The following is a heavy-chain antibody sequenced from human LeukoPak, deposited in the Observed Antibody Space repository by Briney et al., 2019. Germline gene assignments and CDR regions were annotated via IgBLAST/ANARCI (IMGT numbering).Heavy chain of an antibody. J-gene: IGHJ6*03. D-gene: IGHD3-10*01. CDR1: GYSFTSYW. V-gene: IGHV5-51*01. Sequence: GESLKISCKGSGYSFTSYWIGWVRQMPGKGLEWMGIIYPGDSDTRYSPSFQGQVTISADKSISTAYLQWSSLKASDTAMYYCARLSYYYGSGINYYYYMDVWGKGTTVTISS. CDR3: ARLSYYYGSGINYYYYMDV. CDR2: IYPGDSDT.